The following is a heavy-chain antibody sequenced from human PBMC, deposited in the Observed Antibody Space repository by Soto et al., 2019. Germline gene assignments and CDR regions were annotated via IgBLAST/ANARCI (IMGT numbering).Heavy chain of an antibody. Sequence: EVQLLESGGGLVQPGGSLRLSCAASGFTFSSYAMSWVRQAPGKGLEWVSAISGSGGSTYYADSVKGRFTISRDNSKNTLYLQMNSRRAEDTAVYYCAKDTIRGGKGSHLGYRGQGTLVTVSS. CDR2: ISGSGGST. CDR3: AKDTIRGGKGSHLGY. CDR1: GFTFSSYA. J-gene: IGHJ4*02. D-gene: IGHD3-10*01. V-gene: IGHV3-23*01.